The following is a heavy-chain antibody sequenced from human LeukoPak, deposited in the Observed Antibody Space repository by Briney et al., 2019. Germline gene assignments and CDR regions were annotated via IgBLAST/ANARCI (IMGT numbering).Heavy chain of an antibody. Sequence: GGSLRLSCAASGFTFSSYAVGWVRQAPGKGLQWVSTIGGSGDSIQYADSVKGRFTISRDNSNNTLYLQMNSLRAEDTAIYYCAKYRMFHFDYWGQGTLVTVSS. CDR1: GFTFSSYA. D-gene: IGHD1-14*01. J-gene: IGHJ4*02. CDR3: AKYRMFHFDY. CDR2: IGGSGDSI. V-gene: IGHV3-23*01.